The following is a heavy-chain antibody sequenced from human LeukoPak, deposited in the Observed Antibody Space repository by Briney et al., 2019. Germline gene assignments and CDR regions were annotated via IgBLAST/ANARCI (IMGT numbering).Heavy chain of an antibody. CDR2: INHIGST. Sequence: PSETLSLTCAVYGGSFSGYYWSWIRQPPGKGLEWIGEINHIGSTNYNPSLKSRVTIPVDTSKNQFSLKLSSATAADTAVYYCATRAGYSGSSPPGNTWGQGTMVTVSS. CDR3: ATRAGYSGSSPPGNT. V-gene: IGHV4-34*01. D-gene: IGHD1-26*01. J-gene: IGHJ3*02. CDR1: GGSFSGYY.